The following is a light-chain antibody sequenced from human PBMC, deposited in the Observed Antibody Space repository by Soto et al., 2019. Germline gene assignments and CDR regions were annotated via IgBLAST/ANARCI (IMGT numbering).Light chain of an antibody. CDR1: QTVGSHY. J-gene: IGKJ1*01. CDR3: QQYRTSTQT. V-gene: IGKV3-20*01. CDR2: GTS. Sequence: EIVLTQSPGTLSLSPGESATLSCRASQTVGSHYLAWYQQRPGQAPRLLIYGTSSRATGIPDRFSGSGSGTDFTLTISRLEPEDFAVYYCQQYRTSTQTFGQGTKVEIK.